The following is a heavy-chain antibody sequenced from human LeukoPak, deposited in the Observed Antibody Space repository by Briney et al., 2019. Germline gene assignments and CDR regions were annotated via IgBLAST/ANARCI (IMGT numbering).Heavy chain of an antibody. D-gene: IGHD1-1*01. CDR3: ARLISLTTTPYFYYDMDV. CDR2: ISPYNGNI. V-gene: IGHV1-18*01. Sequence: GASVKVSCKTSGYTFSNYDITWVRQAPGQGLEWIGWISPYNGNINYAQNIQGRVTMTTDTSTSTAYMELRSLRFEDTAVYYCARLISLTTTPYFYYDMDVWGQGTTVIVSS. CDR1: GYTFSNYD. J-gene: IGHJ6*02.